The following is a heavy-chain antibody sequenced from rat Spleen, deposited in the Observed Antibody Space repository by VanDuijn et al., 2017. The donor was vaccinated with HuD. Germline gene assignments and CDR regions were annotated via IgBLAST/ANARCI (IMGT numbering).Heavy chain of an antibody. V-gene: IGHV5-27*01. Sequence: EVQLVESDGGLVQPGRSLKLSCAASGFTFSNYYMAWVRQAPTKGLEWVAYITNIGGNTYYLDSVKGRFTISRDIAKRTLYLQMNSLRSEDTATYYCTRDVAAYWGQGTLVTVSS. CDR3: TRDVAAY. CDR2: ITNIGGNT. CDR1: GFTFSNYY. J-gene: IGHJ3*01.